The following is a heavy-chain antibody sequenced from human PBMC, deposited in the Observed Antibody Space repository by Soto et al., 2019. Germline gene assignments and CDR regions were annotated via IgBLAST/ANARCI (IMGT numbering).Heavy chain of an antibody. CDR3: ARVPSPYCSSTSCYSTLMDV. Sequence: QVQLVQSGAEVKKPGASVKVSCKASGYTFTSYGISWVRQAPGQGLEWMGWISAYNGNTNYAQKLQGRVTMTTDTSTSTAYMELRSLRSDDTAVYYCARVPSPYCSSTSCYSTLMDVWGKGTTVTVSS. CDR1: GYTFTSYG. J-gene: IGHJ6*03. V-gene: IGHV1-18*01. D-gene: IGHD2-2*01. CDR2: ISAYNGNT.